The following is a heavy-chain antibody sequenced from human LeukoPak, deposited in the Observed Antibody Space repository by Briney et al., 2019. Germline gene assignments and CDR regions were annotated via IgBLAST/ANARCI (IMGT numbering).Heavy chain of an antibody. V-gene: IGHV1-69*04. D-gene: IGHD5-12*01. CDR2: IIPLLGIA. CDR1: GGIFSSYT. CDR3: ARDDADSAYADGDY. Sequence: ASVKVSCKASGGIFSSYTISWVRQAPGQGLEWMGRIIPLLGIANYAQKFQGRVTIIADKSTSTAYMELSSLRSVDTAVYYCARDDADSAYADGDYWGQGTLVTVSS. J-gene: IGHJ4*02.